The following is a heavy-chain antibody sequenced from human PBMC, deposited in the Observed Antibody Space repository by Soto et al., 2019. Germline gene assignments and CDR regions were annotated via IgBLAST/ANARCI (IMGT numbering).Heavy chain of an antibody. CDR1: GGTFSSYS. CDR2: IIPILGTV. CDR3: ATRVSISGVVISWFDP. D-gene: IGHD3-3*01. J-gene: IGHJ5*01. Sequence: QVQLVQSGAEVKEPGSSVKVSCKASGGTFSSYSISWVRQAPGQGLEWMGGIIPILGTVQYAQMFQGRLTTTADESTSTAYVDLGRLNSDDTAVYYCATRVSISGVVISWFDPWGRGTRVTVSS. V-gene: IGHV1-69*01.